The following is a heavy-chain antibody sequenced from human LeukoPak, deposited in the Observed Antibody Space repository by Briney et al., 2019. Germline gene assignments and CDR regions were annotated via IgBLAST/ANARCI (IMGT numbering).Heavy chain of an antibody. CDR1: GFTFSNYAM. D-gene: IGHD3-22*01. J-gene: IGHJ4*02. Sequence: GSLRLSCAASGFTFSNYAMSWVRQAPGKGLEWIGEIYYSGSTNYNPSLKSRVTISVDKSKNQFSLKLSSVTAADTAVYYCARGGTYYYDSSLDYWGQGTLVTVSS. CDR2: IYYSGST. V-gene: IGHV4-4*02. CDR3: ARGGTYYYDSSLDY.